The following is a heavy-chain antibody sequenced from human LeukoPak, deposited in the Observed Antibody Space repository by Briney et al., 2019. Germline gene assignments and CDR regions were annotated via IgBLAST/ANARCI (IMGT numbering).Heavy chain of an antibody. J-gene: IGHJ4*02. Sequence: EASVKVSCKASGYAFTSHGISWVRQAPGQGLEWMGWIRPSTGDTDYALNLQGRVTLTTDTPTSTAYMELRSLRSDDTAVYYCARVRDYLFDYWGQGTLVTVSS. D-gene: IGHD2/OR15-2a*01. CDR1: GYAFTSHG. CDR3: ARVRDYLFDY. V-gene: IGHV1-18*01. CDR2: IRPSTGDT.